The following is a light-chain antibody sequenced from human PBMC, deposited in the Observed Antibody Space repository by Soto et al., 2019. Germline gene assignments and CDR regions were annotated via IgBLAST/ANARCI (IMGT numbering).Light chain of an antibody. CDR1: QGITSY. Sequence: IQLTQSPSSLSASVGDRVTITCRASQGITSYLAWYQQKPGKAPKLLIYAASTLQSGVPSRFSGSGSATDFTLTIISLQPEDFATYYCQQLNSYPRTFGQGTKVDIK. CDR3: QQLNSYPRT. CDR2: AAS. V-gene: IGKV1-9*01. J-gene: IGKJ1*01.